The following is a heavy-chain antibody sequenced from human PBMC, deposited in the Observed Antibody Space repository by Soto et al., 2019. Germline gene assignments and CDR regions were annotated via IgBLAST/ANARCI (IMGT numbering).Heavy chain of an antibody. D-gene: IGHD1-26*01. Sequence: GGSLRLSCAASGSTFSSHALSWARQAPGKGLGWVSGITDSGGSTYYADFVKGRFTISRDNSKNTLYLQMNSLRAEDTAVYYWAKVGGWDGTFDIWGQGTMVTVSS. CDR3: AKVGGWDGTFDI. CDR2: ITDSGGST. CDR1: GSTFSSHA. J-gene: IGHJ3*02. V-gene: IGHV3-23*01.